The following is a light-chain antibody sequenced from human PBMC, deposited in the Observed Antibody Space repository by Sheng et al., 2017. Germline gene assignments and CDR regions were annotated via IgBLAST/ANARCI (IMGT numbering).Light chain of an antibody. CDR1: SSDVGSYNL. CDR3: CSYAGSSPVV. Sequence: QSALTQPASVSGSPGQSITISCTGTSSDVGSYNLVSWYQQHPGKAPKLMIYEVSKRPSGVSNRFSGSKSGNTASLTISGLQAEDEADYYCCSYAGSSPVVFGRRDQADRP. V-gene: IGLV2-23*02. CDR2: EVS. J-gene: IGLJ2*01.